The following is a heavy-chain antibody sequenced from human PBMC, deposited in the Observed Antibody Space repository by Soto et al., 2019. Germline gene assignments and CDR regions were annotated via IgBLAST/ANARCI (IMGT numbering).Heavy chain of an antibody. D-gene: IGHD3-9*01. V-gene: IGHV3-48*01. CDR3: ARCILTGYYSFDY. CDR2: ISSSSTI. Sequence: GGSLRLSCAASGFTFSSYSMNWVRQAPGKGLEWVSYISSSSTIYYADSVKGRFTISRDNAKNSLYLQMNSLRAEDTAVYYCARCILTGYYSFDYWGQGTLVTVSS. CDR1: GFTFSSYS. J-gene: IGHJ4*02.